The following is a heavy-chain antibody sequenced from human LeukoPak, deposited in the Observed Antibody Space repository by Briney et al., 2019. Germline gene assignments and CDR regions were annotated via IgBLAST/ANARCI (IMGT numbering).Heavy chain of an antibody. CDR2: ISGSGGST. Sequence: GGSLRLSCAASGFTFSSYAMSWVRQAPGKGLEWVSAISGSGGSTYYADSVKGRFTISRDNSKNTLYLQMNSLRAEDTAVYYCAKDHGDSSGWYWYFGLWGRGTLVTVSS. D-gene: IGHD6-19*01. CDR3: AKDHGDSSGWYWYFGL. J-gene: IGHJ2*01. CDR1: GFTFSSYA. V-gene: IGHV3-23*01.